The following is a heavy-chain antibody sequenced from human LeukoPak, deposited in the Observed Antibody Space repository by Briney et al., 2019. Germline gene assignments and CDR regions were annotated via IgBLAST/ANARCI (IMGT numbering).Heavy chain of an antibody. Sequence: PSETLSLTCTVSGGSISSGGYYWSWIRQPPGKGLEWIGYIYHSGSTYYNPSLKSRVTISVDRSKNQFSLKLSSVTAADTAVYYCARGRLGDYWGQGTLVTVSS. J-gene: IGHJ4*02. CDR1: GGSISSGGYY. V-gene: IGHV4-30-2*01. CDR2: IYHSGST. CDR3: ARGRLGDY. D-gene: IGHD3-16*01.